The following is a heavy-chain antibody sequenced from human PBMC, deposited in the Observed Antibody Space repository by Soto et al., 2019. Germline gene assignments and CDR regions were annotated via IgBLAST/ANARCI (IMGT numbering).Heavy chain of an antibody. CDR1: GYTFTSYG. D-gene: IGHD2-2*01. Sequence: QVQLVQSGAEVKKPGASVKVSCKASGYTFTSYGISWVRQAPGQGLEWMGWISAYHGNTKYAQKLQGRVTMTKDTSTSTDYIELRSLRSAATAVYYWARQYCSSTSCPFDYWGQGTLVTVSS. V-gene: IGHV1-18*01. J-gene: IGHJ4*02. CDR3: ARQYCSSTSCPFDY. CDR2: ISAYHGNT.